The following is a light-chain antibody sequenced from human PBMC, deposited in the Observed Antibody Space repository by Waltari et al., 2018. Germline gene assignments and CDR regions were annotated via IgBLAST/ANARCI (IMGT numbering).Light chain of an antibody. CDR1: QGISSY. Sequence: AIRIPQSPSSLSASTGDRVTITCRASQGISSYLAWYQQKPGKAPKLLIYAASTLQSGVPSRFSGSGSGTDFTLTISCLQSEDFATYYCQQYYSYPTFGQGTKVEIK. CDR3: QQYYSYPT. V-gene: IGKV1-8*01. CDR2: AAS. J-gene: IGKJ1*01.